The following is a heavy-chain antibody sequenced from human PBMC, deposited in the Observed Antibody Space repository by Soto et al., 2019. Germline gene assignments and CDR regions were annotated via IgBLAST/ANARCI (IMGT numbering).Heavy chain of an antibody. V-gene: IGHV4-39*02. CDR1: GGSISSSSYY. Sequence: PSETLSLTCTVSGGSISSSSYYWGWIRQPPGKGLEWIGSIYYSGSTYYNPSLKSRVTISVDTSKNHFSLKLSSVTAADTAVYYCARGANERFLEWLSLLFDYWGQGTLVTVSS. D-gene: IGHD3-3*01. CDR3: ARGANERFLEWLSLLFDY. J-gene: IGHJ4*02. CDR2: IYYSGST.